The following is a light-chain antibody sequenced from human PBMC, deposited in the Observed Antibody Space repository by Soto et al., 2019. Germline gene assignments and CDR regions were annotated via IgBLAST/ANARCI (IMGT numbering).Light chain of an antibody. J-gene: IGKJ2*01. V-gene: IGKV4-1*01. CDR1: QSVLYSSNNKNY. Sequence: DIVMTQSPDSLAVSLGERATINCKSSQSVLYSSNNKNYLAWFQKKPGQSPRLLIYWASTQESGVPDRFSGSGSGTDFTLTINSLQAEDVAVYYCQQYFTTPETFGQGTKLEIK. CDR3: QQYFTTPET. CDR2: WAS.